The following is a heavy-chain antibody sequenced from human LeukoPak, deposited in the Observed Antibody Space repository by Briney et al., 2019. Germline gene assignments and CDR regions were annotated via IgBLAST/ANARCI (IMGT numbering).Heavy chain of an antibody. CDR1: GFTFSSYG. CDR3: AKDRGSYYFDY. CDR2: IQYDGSNE. Sequence: GGSLRLSCAASGFTFSSYGMHWVRQAPGKGLEWVAYIQYDGSNEQYADSVKGRFSISRDSSKNILYLQMNSLRAEDTAVYYCAKDRGSYYFDYWGQGTLVTVSS. J-gene: IGHJ4*02. V-gene: IGHV3-30*02. D-gene: IGHD1-26*01.